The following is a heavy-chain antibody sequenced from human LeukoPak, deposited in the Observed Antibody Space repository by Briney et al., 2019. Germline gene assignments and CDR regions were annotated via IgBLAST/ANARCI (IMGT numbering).Heavy chain of an antibody. CDR2: IYPGDSDT. Sequence: GESLKISCKGSGYSFTSYWIGWVRQMPGKGLEWMGIIYPGDSDTRYSPSFQGQVTISADKSISTAYLQWSSLKASDTAMYYCARSRVVAATGENYYYYMDVWGKGTTVTVSS. CDR3: ARSRVVAATGENYYYYMDV. CDR1: GYSFTSYW. D-gene: IGHD2-15*01. J-gene: IGHJ6*03. V-gene: IGHV5-51*01.